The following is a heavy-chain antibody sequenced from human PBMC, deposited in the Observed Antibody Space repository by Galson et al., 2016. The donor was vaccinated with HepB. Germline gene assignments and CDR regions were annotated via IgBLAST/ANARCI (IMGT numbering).Heavy chain of an antibody. CDR2: INSYNDHA. CDR1: GYSFVNYA. Sequence: SVKVSCKGSGYSFVNYAINWVRQAPGQGLEWVGWINSYNDHANYAQKPQGRVTLTTDTSTRTFFMELGRLTSEDTAVYYCASWSPFDSDIPYYYGMDVWGQGTAVTVSS. CDR3: ASWSPFDSDIPYYYGMDV. J-gene: IGHJ6*02. V-gene: IGHV1-18*01. D-gene: IGHD2-15*01.